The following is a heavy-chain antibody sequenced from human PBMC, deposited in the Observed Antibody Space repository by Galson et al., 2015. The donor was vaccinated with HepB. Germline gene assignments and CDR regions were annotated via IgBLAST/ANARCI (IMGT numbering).Heavy chain of an antibody. D-gene: IGHD3-16*01. CDR3: ASAACTYTTSCSPDFP. CDR1: GYTFTGYY. Sequence: SVKVSCKASGYTFTGYYIHWVRQVPGQGLEWMGWINPHSGGTNYAQEFQGRVTMTRDTSISTAYMELSSLRSDDTAVYYCASAACTYTTSCSPDFPWGQGTLVTVSS. J-gene: IGHJ5*02. CDR2: INPHSGGT. V-gene: IGHV1-2*02.